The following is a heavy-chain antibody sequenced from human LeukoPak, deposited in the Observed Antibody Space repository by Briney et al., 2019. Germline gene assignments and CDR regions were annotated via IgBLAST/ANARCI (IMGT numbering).Heavy chain of an antibody. CDR2: ISGGGITT. CDR3: PRQSYASGWNPFDY. D-gene: IGHD6-19*01. J-gene: IGHJ4*02. CDR1: GFTFSNYA. V-gene: IGHV3-23*01. Sequence: PGGSLRLSCAASGFTFSNYAMSWVRQAPGKGLEWVSTISGGGITTYYADSAKGRYTIPRDNSKNTMFLQMNSLRADDTAVYYCPRQSYASGWNPFDYWGQGILVTVSS.